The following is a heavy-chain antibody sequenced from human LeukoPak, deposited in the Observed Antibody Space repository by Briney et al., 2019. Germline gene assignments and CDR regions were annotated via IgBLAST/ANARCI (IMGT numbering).Heavy chain of an antibody. D-gene: IGHD3-22*01. CDR1: GGSISSSSYY. J-gene: IGHJ4*02. CDR3: ARHPITMIVTGGYY. V-gene: IGHV4-39*01. Sequence: PSETLSLTCTVSGGSISSSSYYWGWIRQPPGKGLEWIGSIYYSGSTYYNPSLKSRVTISVDTSKNQFSLKLSSVTAADTAVYYCARHPITMIVTGGYYWGQGTLVTVSS. CDR2: IYYSGST.